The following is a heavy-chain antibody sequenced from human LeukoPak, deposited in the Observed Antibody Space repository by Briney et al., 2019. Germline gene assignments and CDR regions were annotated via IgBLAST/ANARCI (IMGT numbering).Heavy chain of an antibody. Sequence: GRSLRLSCAASGFTFDDYAMHWVRQGPGKGLEWVSGISWNSGSIGYADSVKGRFTISRDNSKNTLYLQMNSLRAEDTAVYYCAREIGYYGMDVWGQGTTVTVSS. J-gene: IGHJ6*02. D-gene: IGHD3-22*01. CDR2: ISWNSGSI. V-gene: IGHV3-9*01. CDR1: GFTFDDYA. CDR3: AREIGYYGMDV.